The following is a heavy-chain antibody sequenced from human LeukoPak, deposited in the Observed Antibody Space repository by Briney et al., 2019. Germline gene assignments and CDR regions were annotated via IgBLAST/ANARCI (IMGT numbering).Heavy chain of an antibody. CDR1: GFTFDDYG. D-gene: IGHD3-9*01. J-gene: IGHJ4*02. Sequence: PGGSLRLSCAASGFTFDDYGMSWVRQAPGKGLEWVSAISGSGGSTYYADSVKGRFTISRDNSKNTLYLQMNSLRAEDTAVYYCAKDAGRITISPGLDYWGQGTLVTVSS. V-gene: IGHV3-23*01. CDR2: ISGSGGST. CDR3: AKDAGRITISPGLDY.